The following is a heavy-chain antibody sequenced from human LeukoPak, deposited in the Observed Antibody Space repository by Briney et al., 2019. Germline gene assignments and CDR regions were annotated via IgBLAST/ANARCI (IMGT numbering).Heavy chain of an antibody. V-gene: IGHV3-30*02. CDR2: IRYDGSNK. J-gene: IGHJ4*02. Sequence: GGSLRLSCAASGFTFRSYGMHWVRQAPGKGLEGVAFIRYDGSNKYYADSVKGRFTISRDSSKNTLYLQMNSLRAEDTAVYYCAKGFDWLSSLFDYWGQGTLVTVSS. CDR1: GFTFRSYG. D-gene: IGHD3-9*01. CDR3: AKGFDWLSSLFDY.